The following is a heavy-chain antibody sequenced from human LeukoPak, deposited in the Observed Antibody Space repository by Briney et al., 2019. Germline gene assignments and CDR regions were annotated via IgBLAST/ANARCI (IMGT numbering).Heavy chain of an antibody. CDR1: GYTLTELS. CDR2: SDPEDGET. J-gene: IGHJ4*02. D-gene: IGHD6-13*01. V-gene: IGHV1-24*01. Sequence: ASVKVSCKVSGYTLTELSMHWVRQAPGKGLEWMAGSDPEDGETIYAQKFKGRFTMTEDTSTATAYMELRSLRPGDTALFSLARAAAGIDSWGQGNPVT. CDR3: ARAAAGIDS.